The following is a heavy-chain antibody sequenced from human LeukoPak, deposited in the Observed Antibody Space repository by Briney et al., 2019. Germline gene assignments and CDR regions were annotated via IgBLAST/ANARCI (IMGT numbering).Heavy chain of an antibody. Sequence: SETLSLTCTVSGGSISSYYWTWIRQPPGKGLEWIGYIYYSGSTNYNPSLKSRVTISVDTSKNQFSLKLTSVTAADTAVYYCARGRLWFGGLSFDIWGQGTMVTVS. CDR1: GGSISSYY. J-gene: IGHJ3*02. CDR3: ARGRLWFGGLSFDI. V-gene: IGHV4-59*01. CDR2: IYYSGST. D-gene: IGHD3-10*01.